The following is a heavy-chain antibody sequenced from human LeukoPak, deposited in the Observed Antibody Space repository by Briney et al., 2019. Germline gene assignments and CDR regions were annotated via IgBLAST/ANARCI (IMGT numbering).Heavy chain of an antibody. CDR1: GYSFTNYW. V-gene: IGHV5-51*01. CDR2: IYPGDSDT. Sequence: GESLKISGKGSGYSFTNYWIAWVRQMPGKGLEWLGIIYPGDSDTRYSPSFQGQVTISADKSISTAYLQWISLKASDTAMYYCARLMVADSNFDYWGQGTLVTVSS. J-gene: IGHJ4*02. CDR3: ARLMVADSNFDY. D-gene: IGHD2-15*01.